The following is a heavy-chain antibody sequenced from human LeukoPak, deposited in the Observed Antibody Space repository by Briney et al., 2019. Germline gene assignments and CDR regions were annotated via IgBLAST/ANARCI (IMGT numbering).Heavy chain of an antibody. J-gene: IGHJ4*02. CDR2: IYSGGST. Sequence: SGGSLRLSCAASGFTVSSNYMSWVRQAPGKGLEWVSVIYSGGSTYYADSVKGRFTISRDNSKNTLYLQMNSLRAEDTAVYYCARVSYGSSGTADYFDYWGQGTLVTVSS. CDR3: ARVSYGSSGTADYFDY. D-gene: IGHD3-22*01. CDR1: GFTVSSNY. V-gene: IGHV3-66*01.